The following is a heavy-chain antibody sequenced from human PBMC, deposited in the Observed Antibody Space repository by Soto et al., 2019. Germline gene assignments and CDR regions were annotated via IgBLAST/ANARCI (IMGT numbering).Heavy chain of an antibody. V-gene: IGHV3-21*01. J-gene: IGHJ4*02. CDR3: ARLPRVEGY. CDR2: ISSGSTYI. Sequence: EVQLVESGGGLVKPGGSLRLSCATSGFTFNSYTMHWVRQAPGKGLEWVSGISSGSTYIFYSDTVKGRFTISRDNARNSLYLQMNSLRIEDTAVYYCARLPRVEGYRGQGTLVTVSS. CDR1: GFTFNSYT.